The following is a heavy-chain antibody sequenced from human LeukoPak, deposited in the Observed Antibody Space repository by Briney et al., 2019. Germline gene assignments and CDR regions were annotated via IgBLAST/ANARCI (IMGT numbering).Heavy chain of an antibody. V-gene: IGHV3-21*01. J-gene: IGHJ3*02. CDR3: ARESAPDAFDI. CDR2: ISSSSSYI. Sequence: PGGSLRLSCAASGFTFSSYSMDWVRQAPGKGLEWVSSISSSSSYIYYADSVKGRFTISRDNAKNSLYLQMNSLRAEDTAVYYCARESAPDAFDIWGQGTMVTVSS. CDR1: GFTFSSYS.